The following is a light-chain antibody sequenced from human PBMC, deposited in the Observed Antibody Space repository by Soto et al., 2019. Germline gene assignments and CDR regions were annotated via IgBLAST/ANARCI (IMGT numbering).Light chain of an antibody. CDR3: QQYYYWPPYT. Sequence: EIVLTQSPSTLSLSPGERAPLSCRASQSVGTNLAWYQQKPGQAPRPLIYGASIRATGIPARFSASGSGTEFTLTISSLQSEDSAVYFCQQYYYWPPYTFGQGTKVDI. CDR1: QSVGTN. V-gene: IGKV3-15*01. J-gene: IGKJ2*01. CDR2: GAS.